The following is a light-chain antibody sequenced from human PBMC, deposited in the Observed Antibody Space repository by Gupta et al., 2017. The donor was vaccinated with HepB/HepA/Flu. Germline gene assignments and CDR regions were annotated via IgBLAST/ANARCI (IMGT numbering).Light chain of an antibody. CDR1: QSISSY. V-gene: IGKV1-39*01. J-gene: IGKJ1*01. CDR2: AAS. Sequence: DIQMTQSPSSLSASVGDRVTITCRASQSISSYLNWYQQKPGKAPKLLIYAASSLQSGVPSRFSGSGSGTDFTLTISILHPEDFATYYCQQSYSTLWTFGQGTKVEIK. CDR3: QQSYSTLWT.